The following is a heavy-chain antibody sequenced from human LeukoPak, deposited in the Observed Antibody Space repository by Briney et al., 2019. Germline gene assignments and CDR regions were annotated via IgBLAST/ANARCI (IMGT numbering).Heavy chain of an antibody. CDR2: ISSSGSTI. V-gene: IGHV3-11*01. J-gene: IGHJ4*02. CDR3: ARGHYYDSSGYSD. D-gene: IGHD3-22*01. Sequence: GGSLRLSCAASGFSFSDYYMTWIRQAPGKGLEWVSYISSSGSTIYYADSVKGRFTISRDNAKNSLYLQMNSLRAEDTAVYYCARGHYYDSSGYSDWGQGTLVTVSS. CDR1: GFSFSDYY.